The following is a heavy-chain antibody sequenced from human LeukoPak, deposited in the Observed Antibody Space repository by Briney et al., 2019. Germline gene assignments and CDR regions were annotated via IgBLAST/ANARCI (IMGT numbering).Heavy chain of an antibody. J-gene: IGHJ4*02. CDR1: GGSISNYY. CDR3: ARGLSHGWYFGY. V-gene: IGHV4-59*01. Sequence: PSETLSLTCTVSGGSISNYYWSWIRQPPGKGLEWIGYISHSGSTNYSPSLKSRVTISLDTSKNQFSLKLSSVTAADTAVYYCARGLSHGWYFGYWGQGTLVTVSS. D-gene: IGHD6-19*01. CDR2: ISHSGST.